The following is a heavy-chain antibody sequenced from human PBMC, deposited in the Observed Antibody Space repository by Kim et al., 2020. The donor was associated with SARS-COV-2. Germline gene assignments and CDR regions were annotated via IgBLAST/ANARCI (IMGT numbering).Heavy chain of an antibody. CDR2: IYPGDSDT. J-gene: IGHJ6*02. CDR3: ARLSTPTYDSSGCQYGMDV. Sequence: GESLKISCKGSGYSFTSYWIGWVRQMPGKGLEWMGIIYPGDSDTRYSPSFQGQVTISADKSISTAYLQWSSLKASDTAMYYCARLSTPTYDSSGCQYGMDVWGQGTTVTVSS. D-gene: IGHD3-22*01. CDR1: GYSFTSYW. V-gene: IGHV5-51*01.